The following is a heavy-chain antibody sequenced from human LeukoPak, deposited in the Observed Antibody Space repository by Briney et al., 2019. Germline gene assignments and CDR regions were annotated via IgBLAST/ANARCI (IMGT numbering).Heavy chain of an antibody. V-gene: IGHV1-69*05. Sequence: ASVKVSCKASGYTFTSYDINWVRQAPGQGLEWMGGIIPIFGTANYAQKFQGRVTITTDESTSTAYMELSSLRSEDTAVYYCARGGGGTGGFFDYWGQGTLVTVSS. J-gene: IGHJ4*02. CDR1: GYTFTSYD. CDR2: IIPIFGTA. D-gene: IGHD3-16*01. CDR3: ARGGGGTGGFFDY.